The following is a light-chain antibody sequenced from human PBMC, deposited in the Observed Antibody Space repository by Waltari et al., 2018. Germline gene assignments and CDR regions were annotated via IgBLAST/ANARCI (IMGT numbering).Light chain of an antibody. V-gene: IGKV4-1*01. CDR3: QQFHSSPLT. J-gene: IGKJ4*01. CDR2: WAS. CDR1: QSVLYSTNNKNY. Sequence: DIVLTQSPDSLTVSLGARATINCKSSQSVLYSTNNKNYLAWYQQKPGQPPKLLIYWASTRESGVPDRFSGSGSGTDFTLTISSLQAEDVAVYSCQQFHSSPLTFGGGTKVEIK.